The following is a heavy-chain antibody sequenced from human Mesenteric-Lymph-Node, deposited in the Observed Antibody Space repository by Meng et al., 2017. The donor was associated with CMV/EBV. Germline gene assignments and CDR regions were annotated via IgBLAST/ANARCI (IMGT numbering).Heavy chain of an antibody. CDR2: IRGKTNNCAT. V-gene: IGHV3-73*01. CDR1: GFTVSASA. Sequence: SGFTVSASAMHWVRQASGKGLEWVGLIRGKTNNCATSYAASVKGRFTISRDDSKNTAYLQMNSLKTEDTAIYYCTSPSSGWPGLDPWGQGTLVTVSS. D-gene: IGHD6-25*01. J-gene: IGHJ5*02. CDR3: TSPSSGWPGLDP.